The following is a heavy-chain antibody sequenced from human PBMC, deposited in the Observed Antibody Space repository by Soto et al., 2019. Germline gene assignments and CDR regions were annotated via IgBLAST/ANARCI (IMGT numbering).Heavy chain of an antibody. CDR1: GFTFSSYA. Sequence: GGSLRLSCAASGFTFSSYAMSWVRQAPGKGLEWVSAISGSGGSTYYADSVKGRFTISRDNSKNTLYLQMNSLRAEDTAVYYCAKAPLTSGDYYYYYYYGMDVWGQGTTVTVSS. D-gene: IGHD4-17*01. J-gene: IGHJ6*02. V-gene: IGHV3-23*01. CDR3: AKAPLTSGDYYYYYYYGMDV. CDR2: ISGSGGST.